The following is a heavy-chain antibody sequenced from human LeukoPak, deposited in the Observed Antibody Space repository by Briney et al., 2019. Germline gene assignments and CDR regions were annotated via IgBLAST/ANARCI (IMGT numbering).Heavy chain of an antibody. V-gene: IGHV4-39*07. Sequence: KTSETLSLTCTVSGGSISSSSYYWGWIRQPPGKGLEWIGSMYYSGSTYYNPSLKSRVTISVDTSKNQVSLRLSSVTAADTAVYYCARDSYGQDYYYYYYMDVWGKGTTVTVSS. D-gene: IGHD5-18*01. CDR1: GGSISSSSYY. J-gene: IGHJ6*03. CDR3: ARDSYGQDYYYYYYMDV. CDR2: MYYSGST.